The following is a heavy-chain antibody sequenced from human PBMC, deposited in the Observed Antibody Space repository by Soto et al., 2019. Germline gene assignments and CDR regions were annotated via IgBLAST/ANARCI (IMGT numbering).Heavy chain of an antibody. CDR1: GGSISSGNYY. CDR3: ASSYCGGDYYYYYWYGMDV. J-gene: IGHJ6*02. D-gene: IGHD2-21*02. CDR2: IYHSGDT. V-gene: IGHV4-30-4*01. Sequence: QVQLQESGPGLVKPSESLSLTCTVSGGSISSGNYYWSWIRQPPGKGLEWIGYIYHSGDTFYNPSLKSRLTISMHTAKNQFSLRVDSVTAADTAVYYCASSYCGGDYYYYYWYGMDVWGQGTAVTVSS.